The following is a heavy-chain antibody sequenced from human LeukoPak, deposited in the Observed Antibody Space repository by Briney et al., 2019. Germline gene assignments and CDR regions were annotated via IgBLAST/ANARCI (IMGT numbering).Heavy chain of an antibody. CDR2: IYHSGST. CDR3: ARGTMARGDY. CDR1: GGSISSSNW. V-gene: IGHV4-4*02. Sequence: RTSETLSLTCAVSGGSISSSNWWSWVRQPPGKGLEWIGEIYHSGSTNYNPSLKSRVTISVDTSKNQFSLKLSSVTAADTAVYYCARGTMARGDYWGQGTLVTVSS. J-gene: IGHJ4*02. D-gene: IGHD5-24*01.